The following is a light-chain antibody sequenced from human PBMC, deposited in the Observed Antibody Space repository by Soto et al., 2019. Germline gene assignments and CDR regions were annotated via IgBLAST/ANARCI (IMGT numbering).Light chain of an antibody. V-gene: IGLV2-11*01. Sequence: QSALTQPASVSGSPGQSITISCIGTSSDVGRYDYVSWYQQHPGKAPKLIIYDVSERPSGVPDRFSGSKFGNTASLTISGLQAEDEADYSCCSFAGSYTYVFGTGTKLTVL. CDR1: SSDVGRYDY. CDR3: CSFAGSYTYV. J-gene: IGLJ1*01. CDR2: DVS.